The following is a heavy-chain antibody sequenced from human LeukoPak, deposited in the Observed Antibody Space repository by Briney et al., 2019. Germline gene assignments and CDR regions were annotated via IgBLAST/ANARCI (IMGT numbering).Heavy chain of an antibody. J-gene: IGHJ4*02. V-gene: IGHV4-38-2*02. CDR1: NYSISSDYS. CDR3: ARVEGQRAFDY. Sequence: SETLSLTCTVSNYSISSDYSWGWIRQPPGKGLEWIGSIYHSGSTYYNPSLKSRVIISIDTSENHFSLKLSSVTAADTALYYCARVEGQRAFDYWGQGTLVTVSS. CDR2: IYHSGST.